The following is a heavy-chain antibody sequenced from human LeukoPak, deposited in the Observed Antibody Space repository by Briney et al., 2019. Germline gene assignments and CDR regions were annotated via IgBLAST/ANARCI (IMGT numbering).Heavy chain of an antibody. J-gene: IGHJ4*02. CDR3: ARGGGRITTFGVARPAPNAKQYYFDY. CDR1: GGSFSGYY. D-gene: IGHD3-3*01. CDR2: INHSGST. Sequence: SETLSLTCAVYGGSFSGYYWSWIRQPPGKGLEWIGEINHSGSTNYNPSLKSRVTISVDTSKNQFSLKLSSVTAADTAVYYCARGGGRITTFGVARPAPNAKQYYFDYWGQGTLVTVSS. V-gene: IGHV4-34*01.